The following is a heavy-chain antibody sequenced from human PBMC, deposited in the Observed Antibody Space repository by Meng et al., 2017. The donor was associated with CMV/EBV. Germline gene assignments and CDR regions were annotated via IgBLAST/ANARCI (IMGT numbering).Heavy chain of an antibody. CDR3: ARGGIAAAGLH. Sequence: QLQLQGSGPGLLKPSETLSITCTVSGGSIRSSSYYWGWIRQPPGKGLEWIGSIYYSGSTYYNPSLKSRVTISVDTSKNQFSLKLSSVTAADTAVYDCARGGIAAAGLHWGQGTLVTVSS. D-gene: IGHD6-13*01. J-gene: IGHJ4*02. V-gene: IGHV4-39*07. CDR1: GGSIRSSSYY. CDR2: IYYSGST.